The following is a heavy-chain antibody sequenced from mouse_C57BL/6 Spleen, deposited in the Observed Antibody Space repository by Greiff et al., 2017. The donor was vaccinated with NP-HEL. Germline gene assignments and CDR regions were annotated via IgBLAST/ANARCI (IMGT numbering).Heavy chain of an antibody. V-gene: IGHV1-15*01. Sequence: VKLQESGAELVRPGASVTLSCKASGYTFTDYEMHWVKQTPVHGLEWIGAIDPETGGTAYNQKFKGKAILTADKSSSTAYMELRSLTSEDSAVYYCTRITTVVQFDYWGQGTTLTVSS. J-gene: IGHJ2*01. D-gene: IGHD1-1*01. CDR2: IDPETGGT. CDR1: GYTFTDYE. CDR3: TRITTVVQFDY.